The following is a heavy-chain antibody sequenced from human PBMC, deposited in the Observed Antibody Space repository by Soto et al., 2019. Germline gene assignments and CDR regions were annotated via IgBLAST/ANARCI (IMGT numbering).Heavy chain of an antibody. Sequence: SETLSLTCTVSGGSISSGDYYWSWIRQPPGKGLERIGYIYYSGSTYYKPSLKSRVTISVDTSKNQFSLKLSSVTAADTAVYYCARHNFNCSGGSCYSSPAEHYYYYGMDVWGQGTTVTVSS. CDR2: IYYSGST. CDR3: ARHNFNCSGGSCYSSPAEHYYYYGMDV. V-gene: IGHV4-30-4*01. D-gene: IGHD2-15*01. CDR1: GGSISSGDYY. J-gene: IGHJ6*02.